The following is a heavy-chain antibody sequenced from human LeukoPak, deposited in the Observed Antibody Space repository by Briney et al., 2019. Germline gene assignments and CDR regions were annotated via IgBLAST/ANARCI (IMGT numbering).Heavy chain of an antibody. CDR2: INPNSGGT. CDR1: GYTFTVYY. CDR3: ARSVVGATWVDY. Sequence: ASVSVPFVASGYTFTVYYMHWVRQAPGEGGEWMGWINPNSGGTNYAQKFQGRVTMTRDPSISTAYMELSRLRSDDTAVYYCARSVVGATWVDYWGQGTLVTVSS. J-gene: IGHJ4*02. V-gene: IGHV1-2*02. D-gene: IGHD1-26*01.